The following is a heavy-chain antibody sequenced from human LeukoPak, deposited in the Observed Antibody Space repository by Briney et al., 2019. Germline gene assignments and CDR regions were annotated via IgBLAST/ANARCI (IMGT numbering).Heavy chain of an antibody. CDR3: ARDSVACISNSCYLPDY. V-gene: IGHV1-18*01. Sequence: ASVKVSCKASGYTFTSYGISWVRQAPGQGLEWMGWISVYNGDTKYAQKPQGRVTMTIDTSTSTVYMEVRSLRSDDTAVYYCARDSVACISNSCYLPDYWGQGTLVTVSS. D-gene: IGHD2-2*01. CDR1: GYTFTSYG. CDR2: ISVYNGDT. J-gene: IGHJ4*02.